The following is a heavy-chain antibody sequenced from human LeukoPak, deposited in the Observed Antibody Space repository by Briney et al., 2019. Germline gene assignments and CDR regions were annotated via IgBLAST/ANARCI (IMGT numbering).Heavy chain of an antibody. Sequence: LPGGSLRLSCAASGFTFSSYDMHWVRQATGKGLEWVSAIGTAGDTYYPGSVKGRFTISRENAKNSLYLQMNSLRAGDTAVYYCARVASGYCSGGSCYSFTRYWYFDLWGRGTLVTVSS. CDR1: GFTFSSYD. CDR2: IGTAGDT. V-gene: IGHV3-13*01. J-gene: IGHJ2*01. D-gene: IGHD2-15*01. CDR3: ARVASGYCSGGSCYSFTRYWYFDL.